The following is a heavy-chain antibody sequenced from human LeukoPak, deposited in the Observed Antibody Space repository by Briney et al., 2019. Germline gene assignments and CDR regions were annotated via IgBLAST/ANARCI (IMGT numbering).Heavy chain of an antibody. CDR2: IYYSGST. Sequence: SETLSLTCTVSGGSISSSSYYWGWIRQPPGKGLDWIGSIYYSGSTYYNPSLKSRVTISVDTSKNQFSLKLSSVTAADTAVYYCARHEFSSGWYRPSDYWGQGTLVTVSS. V-gene: IGHV4-39*01. CDR3: ARHEFSSGWYRPSDY. D-gene: IGHD6-19*01. CDR1: GGSISSSSYY. J-gene: IGHJ4*02.